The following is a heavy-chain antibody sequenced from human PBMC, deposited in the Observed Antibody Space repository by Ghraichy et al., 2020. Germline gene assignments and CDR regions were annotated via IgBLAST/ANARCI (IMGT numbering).Heavy chain of an antibody. J-gene: IGHJ4*02. CDR1: GYTLTELS. CDR3: ATDRVKSRDYYDSSGYAG. CDR2: FDPEDGET. D-gene: IGHD3-22*01. V-gene: IGHV1-24*01. Sequence: ASVKVSCKVSGYTLTELSMHWVRQAPGKGLEWMGGFDPEDGETIYAQKFQGRVTMTEDTSTDTAYMELSSLRSEDTAVYYCATDRVKSRDYYDSSGYAGWGQGTLVTVSS.